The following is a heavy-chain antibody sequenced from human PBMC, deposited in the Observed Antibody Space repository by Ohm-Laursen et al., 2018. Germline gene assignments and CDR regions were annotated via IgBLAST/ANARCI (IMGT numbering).Heavy chain of an antibody. J-gene: IGHJ2*01. CDR3: AKDYYDSSGLSWYFDL. D-gene: IGHD3-22*01. CDR1: GFSFSSHN. Sequence: SLRLSCAASGFSFSSHNTNWVRQVPGKGLEWVSYISSSSRTIYYADSVKGRFTISRDNSKNTLYLQMNSLRAEDTAVYYCAKDYYDSSGLSWYFDLWGRGTLVTVSS. CDR2: ISSSSRTI. V-gene: IGHV3-48*01.